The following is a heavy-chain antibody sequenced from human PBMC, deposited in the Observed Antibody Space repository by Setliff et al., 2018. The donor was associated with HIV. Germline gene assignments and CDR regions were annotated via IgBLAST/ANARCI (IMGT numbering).Heavy chain of an antibody. D-gene: IGHD6-13*01. V-gene: IGHV4-34*01. CDR1: GGSLSGHL. CDR2: INRSGST. CDR3: ARPSTMAAAAFDY. J-gene: IGHJ4*02. Sequence: ASETLSLAWPVYGGSLSGHLWGWNSQPPGEWMEWIGEINRSGSTSYNSSLKSRVTMSVDTSKRQFSLKLASVTAADTAIYYCARPSTMAAAAFDYWGQGTLVTVSS.